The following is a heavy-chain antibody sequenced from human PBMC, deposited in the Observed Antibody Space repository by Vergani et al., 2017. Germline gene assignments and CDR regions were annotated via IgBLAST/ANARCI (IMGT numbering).Heavy chain of an antibody. CDR1: GGTFSSYT. V-gene: IGHV1-69*08. D-gene: IGHD3-22*01. J-gene: IGHJ4*02. CDR2: IIPILGIA. Sequence: QVQLVQSGAEVKKPGSSVKVSCKASGGTFSSYTISWVRQAPGQGLEWMGRIIPILGIANYAQKFQGRVTITADKSTSTAYMELSSLRSEDTAVYYCARDLQGYLGDDISGYYYYYFDYWGQGTLVTVSS. CDR3: ARDLQGYLGDDISGYYYYYFDY.